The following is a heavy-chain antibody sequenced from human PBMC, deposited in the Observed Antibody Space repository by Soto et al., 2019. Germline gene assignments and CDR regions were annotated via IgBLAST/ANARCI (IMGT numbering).Heavy chain of an antibody. J-gene: IGHJ3*02. CDR2: MNPNSGNT. D-gene: IGHD3-10*01. CDR1: GYTFTSYD. V-gene: IGHV1-8*01. Sequence: QVQLVQSGAEVKKPGASVKVSCKASGYTFTSYDINWVRQATGQGLEWMGWMNPNSGNTGYAQKFQGRVTMTRNTSISTAYMELSSLRSEDTAMYYCVSGINYYDSGDDGFDIWGQGTMVNVSS. CDR3: VSGINYYDSGDDGFDI.